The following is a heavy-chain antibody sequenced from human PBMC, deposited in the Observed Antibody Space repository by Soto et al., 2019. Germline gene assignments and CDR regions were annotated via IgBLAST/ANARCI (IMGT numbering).Heavy chain of an antibody. Sequence: QVQLVQSGAEVKKPGASVKVSCKASGYTFTSYAMQWVRQAPGQRREWMGWINAGNGNTKYSQQFQGRVTITRDTTASTSYMELSSLRSEDTAVYYCARDLGGWTDCWGQGTLVTVSS. D-gene: IGHD6-19*01. CDR2: INAGNGNT. J-gene: IGHJ4*02. CDR3: ARDLGGWTDC. V-gene: IGHV1-3*01. CDR1: GYTFTSYA.